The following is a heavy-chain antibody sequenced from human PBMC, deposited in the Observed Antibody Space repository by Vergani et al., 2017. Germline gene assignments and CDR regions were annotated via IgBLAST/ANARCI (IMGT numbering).Heavy chain of an antibody. J-gene: IGHJ6*02. CDR2: INHSGST. CDR1: GGSFSGYY. Sequence: QVQLQQWGAGLLKPSETLYLTCAVYGGSFSGYYWSWIRQPPGKGLEWIGEINHSGSTNYNPSLKSRVTISVDTSKNQFSLKLSSVTAADTAVYYCARRPYYYDXSGYSKYYYYGMDVWGQGTTVTVSS. CDR3: ARRPYYYDXSGYSKYYYYGMDV. D-gene: IGHD3-22*01. V-gene: IGHV4-34*01.